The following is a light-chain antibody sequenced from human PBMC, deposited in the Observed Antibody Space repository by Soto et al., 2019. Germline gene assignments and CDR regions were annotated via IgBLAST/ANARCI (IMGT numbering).Light chain of an antibody. V-gene: IGKV1-5*01. CDR3: QEYSSYWT. Sequence: DIQMTQSPSTLSASAGDRVTITCRASQSINSRLAWYQQKPGKAPKLLIYDVSNLESGVPSRFSGSGSGTEFTLIISSLQSDVFATYCCQEYSSYWTFGQGTKVDIK. CDR2: DVS. J-gene: IGKJ1*01. CDR1: QSINSR.